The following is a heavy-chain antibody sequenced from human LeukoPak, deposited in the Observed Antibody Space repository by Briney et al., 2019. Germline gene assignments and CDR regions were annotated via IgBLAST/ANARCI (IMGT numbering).Heavy chain of an antibody. CDR2: ISYDGSNK. J-gene: IGHJ4*02. V-gene: IGHV3-30*04. CDR1: GFTFSSYA. CDR3: ARGLLRRRGGSCQIDY. Sequence: GRSLRLSCVASGFTFSSYAMHWVRQAPGKGLEWVAVISYDGSNKYYADSVKGRFTISRDNSKNTLYLQMNSLRAKDTAVYYCARGLLRRRGGSCQIDYWGQGTLVTVSS. D-gene: IGHD2-15*01.